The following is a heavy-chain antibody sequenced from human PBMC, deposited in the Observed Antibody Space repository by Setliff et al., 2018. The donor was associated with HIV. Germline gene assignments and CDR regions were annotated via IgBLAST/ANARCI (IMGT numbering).Heavy chain of an antibody. D-gene: IGHD2-2*01. Sequence: SETLSLTCKVSGGSISSSSYFWGWIRQPPGKGLEWIASFHDSESTSYNPSLKSRVTISVDRSKNQFSLNLSSVTAADTAVYYCARGYCSSISCYEALFDYWGQGTLVTVSS. CDR1: GGSISSSSYF. CDR2: FHDSEST. V-gene: IGHV4-39*07. CDR3: ARGYCSSISCYEALFDY. J-gene: IGHJ4*02.